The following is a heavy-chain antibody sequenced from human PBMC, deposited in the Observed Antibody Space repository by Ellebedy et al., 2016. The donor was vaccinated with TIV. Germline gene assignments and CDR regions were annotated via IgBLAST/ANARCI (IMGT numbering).Heavy chain of an antibody. CDR1: GFTFSSHW. V-gene: IGHV3-74*01. CDR2: INNDGSSR. Sequence: GGSLRLXXAASGFTSGFTFSSHWMHWVRHAPGKGLVWVSRINNDGSSRSYADSVKGRFTISRDNAKNTLYLEINSLRAEDTAVYFCAGDRQLWYFEYWGQGTLVTVSS. CDR3: AGDRQLWYFEY. D-gene: IGHD2-21*01. J-gene: IGHJ4*02.